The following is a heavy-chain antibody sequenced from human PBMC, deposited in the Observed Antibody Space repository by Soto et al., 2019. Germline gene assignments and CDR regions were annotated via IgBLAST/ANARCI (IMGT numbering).Heavy chain of an antibody. CDR2: IYHGGST. CDR3: ARNPFDY. V-gene: IGHV4-4*02. J-gene: IGHJ4*02. CDR1: GGSVSAEYW. Sequence: SETLSLTCVVSGGSVSAEYWRSWVRQPPGKGLEWIGEIYHGGSTNYNPSLKSRVTISMDKSDNQFSLKLNSVTAADTGVYYCARNPFDYWGQGAQVTVSS.